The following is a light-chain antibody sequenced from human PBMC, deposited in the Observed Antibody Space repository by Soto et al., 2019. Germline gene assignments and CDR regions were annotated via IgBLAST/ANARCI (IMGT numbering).Light chain of an antibody. J-gene: IGKJ4*01. CDR3: LQGTHWPPT. V-gene: IGKV2-30*02. Sequence: DVLMTQSPLSLPVTLGQPASISCRSSQSLVHSDGNTYLNWFQQRPGQSPRRLIFNVSNRDSGVPDRFSGSGSATDFTLKISRVEAEDVVVYYGLQGTHWPPTFGGGTKVEIK. CDR2: NVS. CDR1: QSLVHSDGNTY.